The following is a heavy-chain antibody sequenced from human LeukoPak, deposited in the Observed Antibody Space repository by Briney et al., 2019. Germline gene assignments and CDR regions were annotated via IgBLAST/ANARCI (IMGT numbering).Heavy chain of an antibody. D-gene: IGHD3-10*01. CDR1: GYTFTGYY. CDR2: INPNSGGT. CDR3: ASSGRRSPYNWFDP. V-gene: IGHV1-2*02. J-gene: IGHJ5*02. Sequence: ASMKVSCKASGYTFTGYYIHWVRQAPGQGLEWMGWINPNSGGTNYAQKFQGRVTMTRDTSTSTAYMELSRLRSDDTAVYYCASSGRRSPYNWFDPWGQGTLVTVSS.